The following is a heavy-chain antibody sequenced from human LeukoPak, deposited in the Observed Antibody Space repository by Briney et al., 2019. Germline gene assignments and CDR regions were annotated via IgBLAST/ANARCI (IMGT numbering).Heavy chain of an antibody. D-gene: IGHD5-18*01. V-gene: IGHV1-69*06. CDR1: GGTFSSYA. CDR3: ASVDSYGSYLFDY. Sequence: RASVKVSCKASGGTFSSYAISWVRQAPGQGLEWMGGIIPIFGTANYAQKFQGRVTITADKSTSTAYMELSSLRSEDTAVYYCASVDSYGSYLFDYWGQGSLVTVSS. CDR2: IIPIFGTA. J-gene: IGHJ4*02.